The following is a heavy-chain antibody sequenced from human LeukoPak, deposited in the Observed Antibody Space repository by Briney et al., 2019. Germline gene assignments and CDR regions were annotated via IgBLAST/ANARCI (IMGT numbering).Heavy chain of an antibody. CDR3: ARGGYYGSGNDFRFDP. D-gene: IGHD3-10*01. Sequence: SETLSLTCTLSRDSISSVSYYWSWIREPAGKGLEWIGRIYTDGSTEYNPSLKSRVTVSVDTSKNQFSLKLSSVTAADTAVYYCARGGYYGSGNDFRFDPWGQGTLVTVSS. CDR2: IYTDGST. CDR1: RDSISSVSYY. J-gene: IGHJ5*02. V-gene: IGHV4-61*02.